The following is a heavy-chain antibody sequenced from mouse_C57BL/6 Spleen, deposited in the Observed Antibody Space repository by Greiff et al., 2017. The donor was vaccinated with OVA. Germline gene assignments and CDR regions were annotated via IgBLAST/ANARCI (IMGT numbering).Heavy chain of an antibody. CDR1: GFTFSDYY. J-gene: IGHJ2*01. CDR3: ARGYDGSRSFDY. V-gene: IGHV5-12*01. CDR2: ISNGGSST. D-gene: IGHD1-1*01. Sequence: EVKLMESGGGLVQPGGSLKLSCAASGFTFSDYYMYWVRQTPEKGLEWVAYISNGGSSTYYPDTVKGRFTISRDNAKNTLYLQMSRLKSEDTAMYCCARGYDGSRSFDYWGQGTTLTVSS.